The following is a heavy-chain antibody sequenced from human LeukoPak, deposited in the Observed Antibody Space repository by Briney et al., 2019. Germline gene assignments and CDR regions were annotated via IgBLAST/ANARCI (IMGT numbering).Heavy chain of an antibody. Sequence: ASVKVSCKASGGTFSSYAISWVRQAPGQGLEWMGRIIPIFGTANYAQKFQGRVTITTDESTSTAYMELSSLRSEDAAVYYCARVLPAYDCVWGSYRTHVNWFDPWGQGTLVTVSS. D-gene: IGHD3-16*02. CDR1: GGTFSSYA. CDR3: ARVLPAYDCVWGSYRTHVNWFDP. V-gene: IGHV1-69*05. J-gene: IGHJ5*02. CDR2: IIPIFGTA.